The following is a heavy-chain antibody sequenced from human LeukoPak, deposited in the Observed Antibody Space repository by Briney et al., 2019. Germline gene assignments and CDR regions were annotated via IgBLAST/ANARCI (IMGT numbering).Heavy chain of an antibody. CDR1: GFTFSDYY. CDR2: ISSSGSTI. V-gene: IGHV3-11*01. Sequence: GGSLRLSCAASGFTFSDYYMSWIRQAPGKGLEWVSYISSSGSTIYYADSVKGRFTISRDNAKDSLYLQMNSLRAEGTAVYYCASSSGWRPHDAFDIWGQGTMVTVSS. J-gene: IGHJ3*02. D-gene: IGHD6-19*01. CDR3: ASSSGWRPHDAFDI.